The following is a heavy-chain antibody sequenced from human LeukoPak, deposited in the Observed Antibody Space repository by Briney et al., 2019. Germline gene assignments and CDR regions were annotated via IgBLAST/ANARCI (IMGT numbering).Heavy chain of an antibody. Sequence: PGGSLRLSCAASGFTFSSYAMHWVRQAPGKGLEWVAVISYDGSNKYYADSVKGRFTISRDNSKNTLYLQMNSLRAEDTAVYYCARDSQHIVVVTAIGDFDYWGQGTLVTVSS. J-gene: IGHJ4*02. D-gene: IGHD2-21*02. CDR2: ISYDGSNK. CDR3: ARDSQHIVVVTAIGDFDY. CDR1: GFTFSSYA. V-gene: IGHV3-30-3*01.